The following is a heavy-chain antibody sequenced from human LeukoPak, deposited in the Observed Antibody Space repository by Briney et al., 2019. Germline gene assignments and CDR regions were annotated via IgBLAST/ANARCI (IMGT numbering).Heavy chain of an antibody. CDR1: GFPFSSRG. CDR3: AKDGAWLRFDD. Sequence: GGSLSLSCAGSGFPFSSRGMKWVRHAPGGGRECVSGIIPGGPTYYADSVQGRFSISRDDSKNTLYLQMINLRADDTAVYYCAKDGAWLRFDDWGQGILVTVSS. J-gene: IGHJ4*02. CDR2: IIPGGPT. V-gene: IGHV3-23*01. D-gene: IGHD5-12*01.